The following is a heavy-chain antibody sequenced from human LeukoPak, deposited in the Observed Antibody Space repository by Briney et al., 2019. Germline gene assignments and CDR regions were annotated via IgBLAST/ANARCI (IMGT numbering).Heavy chain of an antibody. Sequence: SVKVSCKDSGHTFISYEIIWVRQAPGQGLECVGGIIPIFDSAKYAQKFQDRVTITADESSKTAYMELSSLTSEDTAIYYCARGVPATIPGGSNYFDFWGQGTLVTVSS. CDR1: GHTFISYE. CDR2: IIPIFDSA. J-gene: IGHJ4*02. D-gene: IGHD2-2*02. V-gene: IGHV1-69*13. CDR3: ARGVPATIPGGSNYFDF.